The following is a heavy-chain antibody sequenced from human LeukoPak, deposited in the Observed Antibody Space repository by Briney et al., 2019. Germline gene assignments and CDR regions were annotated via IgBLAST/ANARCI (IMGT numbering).Heavy chain of an antibody. CDR2: IYYSGST. CDR1: GGSISSSSYY. Sequence: SETLSLTCTVSGGSISSSSYYWGWIRQPPGKGLEWIGSIYYSGSTYYNPSLKSRVTISVDTSKNQFFLKLSSVTAADTAVYYCARDIVRGIAVAGFDYWGQGTLVTVSS. CDR3: ARDIVRGIAVAGFDY. J-gene: IGHJ4*02. D-gene: IGHD6-19*01. V-gene: IGHV4-39*07.